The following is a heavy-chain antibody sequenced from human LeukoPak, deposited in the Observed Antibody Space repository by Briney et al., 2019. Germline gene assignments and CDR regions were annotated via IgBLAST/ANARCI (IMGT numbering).Heavy chain of an antibody. CDR3: ARTNSGSYPKGDWFDP. J-gene: IGHJ5*02. CDR1: GGSFSGYY. V-gene: IGHV4-34*01. Sequence: SETLSLTCAVYGGSFSGYYWSWIRQPPGKGLEWIGEINQSGSTNYNPSLKSRVTISEDTSKNQFSLKLSSVTAADTAVFYCARTNSGSYPKGDWFDPWGQGTLVTVPS. CDR2: INQSGST. D-gene: IGHD3-10*01.